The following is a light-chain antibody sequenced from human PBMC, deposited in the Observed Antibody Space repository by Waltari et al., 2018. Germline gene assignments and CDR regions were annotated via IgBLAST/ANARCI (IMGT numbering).Light chain of an antibody. CDR1: QSFRGSY. CDR3: QQHGTSPLT. CDR2: GAS. Sequence: EIVLTQSPGTLSLSPGERATPSCRASQSFRGSYLAWHKQKPGQAPRLLIYGASNRATGIPDRFSGSGSGTDFTLTISRLEPEDFAVYYCQQHGTSPLTFGGGTKVEIK. J-gene: IGKJ4*01. V-gene: IGKV3-20*01.